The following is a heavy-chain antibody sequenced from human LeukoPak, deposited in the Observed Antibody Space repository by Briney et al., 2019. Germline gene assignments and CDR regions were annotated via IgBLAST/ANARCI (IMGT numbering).Heavy chain of an antibody. CDR3: ARAYSSGWWYFDY. D-gene: IGHD6-19*01. CDR1: GYTFTGYY. V-gene: IGHV1-2*02. Sequence: ASVKVSCKASGYTFTGYYMHWVRQAPGQGLGWMGWINPNSGGTHYAQKFQGRVTMTRDTSISTAYMELSRLTSDDTAVYYCARAYSSGWWYFDYWGQGTLVTVSS. J-gene: IGHJ4*02. CDR2: INPNSGGT.